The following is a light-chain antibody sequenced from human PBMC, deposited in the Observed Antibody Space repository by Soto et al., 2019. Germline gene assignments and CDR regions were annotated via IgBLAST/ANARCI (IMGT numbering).Light chain of an antibody. V-gene: IGLV8-61*01. J-gene: IGLJ3*02. Sequence: QTVVTQEPSFSVSPGGTVTLTCALSSGSVSTNNYPSWCQQTPGQPPRTLIFRTNTRSSGVPDRFSGSILGSKAALTITGAQADGESDYYCVLYMGRGIWVFGGGTKLTVL. CDR3: VLYMGRGIWV. CDR1: SGSVSTNNY. CDR2: RTN.